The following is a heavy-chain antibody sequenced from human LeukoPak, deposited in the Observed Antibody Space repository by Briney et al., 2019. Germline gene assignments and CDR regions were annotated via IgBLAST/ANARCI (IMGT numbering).Heavy chain of an antibody. CDR2: ISSSGSTI. V-gene: IGHV3-11*01. J-gene: IGHJ6*02. D-gene: IGHD6-13*01. CDR1: GFTFSDYY. CDR3: ARADIAAAGTLVYYYYGMDV. Sequence: GGSLRLSCAASGFTFSDYYMSWIRQAPGKGLKWVSYISSSGSTIYYADSVKGRFTISRDNAKNSLYLQMNSLRAEDTAVYYCARADIAAAGTLVYYYYGMDVWGQGTTVTVSS.